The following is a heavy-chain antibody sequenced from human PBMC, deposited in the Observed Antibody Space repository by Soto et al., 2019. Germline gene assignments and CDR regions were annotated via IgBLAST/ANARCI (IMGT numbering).Heavy chain of an antibody. J-gene: IGHJ5*02. V-gene: IGHV4-61*01. Sequence: LSLTCTVSGGSVSSGSYYWSWIRQPPGKGLEWIGYIYYSGSTNYNPSLKSRVTISVDTSKNQFSLKLSSVTAADTAVYYCARGYSSGWYFNWFDPWGQGTLVTVSS. CDR2: IYYSGST. CDR1: GGSVSSGSYY. CDR3: ARGYSSGWYFNWFDP. D-gene: IGHD6-19*01.